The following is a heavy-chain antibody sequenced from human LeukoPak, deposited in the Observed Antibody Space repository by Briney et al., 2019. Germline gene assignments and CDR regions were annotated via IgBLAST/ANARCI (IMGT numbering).Heavy chain of an antibody. V-gene: IGHV5-51*01. J-gene: IGHJ2*01. CDR3: ERRSSSSWVGGSSYCYFDL. CDR2: SYPGDSDT. D-gene: IGHD6-13*01. CDR1: GYSFTIYC. Sequence: GKSLKISCKGSGYSFTIYCIGWVRQMPGKGLEWMGISYPGDSDTRSSPSFPGHVTLSADKSISTAYLQWSSLKASDTAMYYCERRSSSSWVGGSSYCYFDLWGHGTLVTVSS.